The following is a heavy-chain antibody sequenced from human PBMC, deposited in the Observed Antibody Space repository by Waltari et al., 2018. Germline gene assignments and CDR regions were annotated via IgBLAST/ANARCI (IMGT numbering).Heavy chain of an antibody. CDR1: GFTFSGSA. V-gene: IGHV3-73*02. CDR3: TRHDGAGGFDP. CDR2: IRSKANSYAT. Sequence: EVQLVESGGGLVQPGGSLKLSCAASGFTFSGSAMHWVRQASGKGLEWVGRIRSKANSYATAYAASVKGSFTISRDDSKNTAYLQMNSLKTEDTAVYYCTRHDGAGGFDPWGQGTLVTVSS. J-gene: IGHJ5*02. D-gene: IGHD3-16*01.